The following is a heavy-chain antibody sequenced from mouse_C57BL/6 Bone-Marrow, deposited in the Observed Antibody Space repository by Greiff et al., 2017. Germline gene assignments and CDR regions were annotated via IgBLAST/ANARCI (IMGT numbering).Heavy chain of an antibody. CDR2: ISSGGSYT. CDR1: GFTFSSYG. D-gene: IGHD2-3*01. V-gene: IGHV5-6*01. J-gene: IGHJ3*01. CDR3: TRGLLPFAY. Sequence: EVKLVESGGDLVKPGGSLKLSCAASGFTFSSYGMSWVRQTPDKRLEWVATISSGGSYTYYPDSVKGRFTISRDNAKNILYLQMSSLMSEDTAMYYCTRGLLPFAYWGQGTLVTVSA.